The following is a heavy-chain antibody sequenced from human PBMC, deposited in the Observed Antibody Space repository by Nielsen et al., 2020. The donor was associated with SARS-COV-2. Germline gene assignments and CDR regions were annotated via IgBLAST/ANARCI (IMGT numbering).Heavy chain of an antibody. CDR3: ARSPYDFWSGWDYYYYMDV. Sequence: SETLSLTCAVYGGSFSGYYWSWIRQPPGKGLEWIGEINHSGSTNYNPSLKSRVTISVDTSKNQFSLKLSSVTAADTAVYYCARSPYDFWSGWDYYYYMDVWGKGTTVPSP. CDR2: INHSGST. D-gene: IGHD3-3*01. J-gene: IGHJ6*03. V-gene: IGHV4-34*01. CDR1: GGSFSGYY.